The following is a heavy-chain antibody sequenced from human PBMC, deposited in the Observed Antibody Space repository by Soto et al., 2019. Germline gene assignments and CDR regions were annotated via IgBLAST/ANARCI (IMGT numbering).Heavy chain of an antibody. Sequence: ASVKVSCKASGYTFTRYGISWVRQAPGQRLEWMGWINAGNGNTKYSQKFQGRVTFTRDTSANTAYMELSSLISEDTAVYYCARPKEYDDCLDLWGQGTLVTVSS. V-gene: IGHV1-3*01. CDR1: GYTFTRYG. J-gene: IGHJ4*02. CDR2: INAGNGNT. D-gene: IGHD2-21*02. CDR3: ARPKEYDDCLDL.